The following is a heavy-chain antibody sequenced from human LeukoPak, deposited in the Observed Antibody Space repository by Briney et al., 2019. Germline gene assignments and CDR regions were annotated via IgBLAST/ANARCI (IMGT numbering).Heavy chain of an antibody. J-gene: IGHJ4*02. Sequence: KFQGRGTITRDTSASTAYMELSSLRSEDTAVYYCARSGGNGYDYWGQGTLVTVSS. CDR3: ARSGGNGYDY. V-gene: IGHV1-3*01. D-gene: IGHD5-24*01.